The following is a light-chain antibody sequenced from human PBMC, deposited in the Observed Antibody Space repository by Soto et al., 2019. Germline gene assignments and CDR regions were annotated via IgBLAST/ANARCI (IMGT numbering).Light chain of an antibody. V-gene: IGLV1-40*01. J-gene: IGLJ2*01. CDR2: GDN. CDR1: SSNIGSFYD. Sequence: QSVLTQPPSGSGAPGQRVTIPCTGSSSNIGSFYDVHWYQQLPGTVPKLLIYGDNNRPSGVPDRFSASKSGTAASLAITGLQAEDEADYYCQSYDNSLNHVVFGGGTKVTVL. CDR3: QSYDNSLNHVV.